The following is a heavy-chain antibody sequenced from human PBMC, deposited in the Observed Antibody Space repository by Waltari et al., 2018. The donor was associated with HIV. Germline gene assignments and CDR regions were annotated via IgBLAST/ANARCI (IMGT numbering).Heavy chain of an antibody. J-gene: IGHJ4*02. CDR2: IYYSGST. CDR1: GGSISSSSYY. Sequence: QLQLQESGPGLVKPSETLSLTCTVSGGSISSSSYYWGWIRQPPGKGLEWIGSIYYSGSTYYNPSLKSRVTISVDTSKNQFSLKLSSVTAADTAVYYCARQGAYYDSKGIDYWGQGTLVTVSS. CDR3: ARQGAYYDSKGIDY. D-gene: IGHD3-22*01. V-gene: IGHV4-39*01.